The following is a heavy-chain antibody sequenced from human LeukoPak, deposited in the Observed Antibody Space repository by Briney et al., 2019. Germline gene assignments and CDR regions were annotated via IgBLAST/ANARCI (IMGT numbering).Heavy chain of an antibody. CDR3: ARSQDYGSGSYLRYGMDV. CDR2: ISYSGSS. CDR1: GGSISSYY. Sequence: PSETLSLTCSVSGGSISSYYWSWIRQPPGKGLEWIGYISYSGSSNYNPSVKSRVTISVDTSKNQFSLRLSSVSAADTAVYFCARSQDYGSGSYLRYGMDVWGQGTTVTVSS. V-gene: IGHV4-59*08. J-gene: IGHJ6*02. D-gene: IGHD3-10*01.